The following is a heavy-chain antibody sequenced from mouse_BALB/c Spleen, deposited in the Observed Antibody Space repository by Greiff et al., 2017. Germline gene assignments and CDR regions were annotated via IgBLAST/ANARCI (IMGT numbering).Heavy chain of an antibody. CDR1: GYTFTSYW. D-gene: IGHD1-1*01. V-gene: IGHV1-5*01. J-gene: IGHJ2*01. CDR3: TGLSSSYYFDY. CDR2: IYPGNSDT. Sequence: VQLQQSGTVLARPGASVKMSCKASGYTFTSYWMHWVKQRPGQGLEWIGAIYPGNSDTSYNQKFKGKAKLTAVTSTSTAYMELSSLTNEDSAVYYCTGLSSSYYFDYWGQGTTLTVSS.